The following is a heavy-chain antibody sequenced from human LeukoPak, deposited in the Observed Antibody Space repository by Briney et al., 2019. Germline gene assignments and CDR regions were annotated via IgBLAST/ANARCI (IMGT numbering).Heavy chain of an antibody. D-gene: IGHD6-13*01. CDR3: GGGGTIAAAGVDY. J-gene: IGHJ4*01. V-gene: IGHV4-34*01. Sequence: PSETLSLTCAVYGDSFTSYYWSWIRQPPGKGLEWIGQVTHGXGTXYXXXXXXXVTISADTSRNQFSLKLSSVTAADTAVYFCGGGGTIAAAGVDYWGHGTLVTVSS. CDR1: GDSFTSYY. CDR2: VTHGXGT.